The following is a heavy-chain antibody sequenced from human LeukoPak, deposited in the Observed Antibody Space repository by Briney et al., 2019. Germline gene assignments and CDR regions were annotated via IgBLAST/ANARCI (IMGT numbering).Heavy chain of an antibody. CDR1: GGSISGSGYY. Sequence: SETLSLTCAVSGGSISGSGYYWGWIRQPPGKGLEWLGSIYYSGSTYYKPSPKSQVTISVATSKNQFSLKLSSVTAADTAVYYCAMYGSIAAVDVDYWGQGTLVTVSS. CDR3: AMYGSIAAVDVDY. J-gene: IGHJ4*02. D-gene: IGHD6-13*01. CDR2: IYYSGST. V-gene: IGHV4-39*01.